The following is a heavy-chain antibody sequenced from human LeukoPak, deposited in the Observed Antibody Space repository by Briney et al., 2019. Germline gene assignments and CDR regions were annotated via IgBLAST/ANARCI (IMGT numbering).Heavy chain of an antibody. D-gene: IGHD5-18*01. Sequence: PGGSLRLSCAASGFTFSYCWMSWVRQAPGKGLEWVANIKQDGSEKIYVDSVKGRFTISRDNAKNSLYLQMNSLREEDTGVYYCASGVDTSVGNDYWGQGTLVTVSS. CDR3: ASGVDTSVGNDY. CDR2: IKQDGSEK. V-gene: IGHV3-7*02. J-gene: IGHJ4*02. CDR1: GFTFSYCW.